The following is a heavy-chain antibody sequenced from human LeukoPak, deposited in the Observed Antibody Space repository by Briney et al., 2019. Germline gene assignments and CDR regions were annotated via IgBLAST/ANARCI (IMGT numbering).Heavy chain of an antibody. J-gene: IGHJ6*03. CDR3: ARGNGQPPPHMTTVVQKRGYYYYMDV. V-gene: IGHV4-39*01. D-gene: IGHD4-23*01. Sequence: SETLSLTCTVSGGSISSSSYYWGWIRQPPGKGLEWIGSIYYSGSTYYNPSLKSRVTISVDTSKNQFSLKLSSVTAADTAVYYCARGNGQPPPHMTTVVQKRGYYYYMDVWGKGTTVTVSS. CDR1: GGSISSSSYY. CDR2: IYYSGST.